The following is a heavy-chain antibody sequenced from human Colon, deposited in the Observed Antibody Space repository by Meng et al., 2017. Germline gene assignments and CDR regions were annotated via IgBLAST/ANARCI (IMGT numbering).Heavy chain of an antibody. CDR1: GASSSGSY. V-gene: IGHV4-34*01. CDR3: ARGRYSGYLP. D-gene: IGHD5-12*01. CDR2: INHSGST. Sequence: QVQLHRCGAGLFTPPATLSLTRSVYGASSSGSYWSWIRQPPGKGLEWIGEINHSGSTNYNPSLKSRVTISVDTSKNQFSLKLSSVTAADTAVYYCARGRYSGYLPWGQGTLVTVSS. J-gene: IGHJ5*02.